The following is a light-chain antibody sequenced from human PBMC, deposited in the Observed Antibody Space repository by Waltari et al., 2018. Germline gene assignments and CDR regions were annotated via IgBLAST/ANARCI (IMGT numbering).Light chain of an antibody. CDR1: QSLENSDGNPY. CDR3: MQGTHWPWT. V-gene: IGKV2-30*01. J-gene: IGKJ1*01. CDR2: RVS. Sequence: EVVLTQSQLSLPVTLGQPASISCRSSQSLENSDGNPYLNWFQQRPGKSPRLLFYRVSNRDSVVPDRFSGSGSGTDFTLKISRLEAEDVGVYYCMQGTHWPWTFGQGTKVEIK.